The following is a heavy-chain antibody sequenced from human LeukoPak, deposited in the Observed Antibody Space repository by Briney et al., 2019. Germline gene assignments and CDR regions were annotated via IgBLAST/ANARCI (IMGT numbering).Heavy chain of an antibody. J-gene: IGHJ5*02. Sequence: GGSLRLSCAASGFTFSTYWMDWVRHAPGKGLVWVSRISIDGSSTKYADSVKGRFTISRDNAKNTLYLQMNSLRAEDTAIYYCARLTTTTSSWGQGTLVTVSS. D-gene: IGHD2/OR15-2a*01. V-gene: IGHV3-74*03. CDR2: ISIDGSST. CDR1: GFTFSTYW. CDR3: ARLTTTTSS.